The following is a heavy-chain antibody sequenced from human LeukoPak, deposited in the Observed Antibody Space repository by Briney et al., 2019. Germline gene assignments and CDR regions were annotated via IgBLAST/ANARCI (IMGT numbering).Heavy chain of an antibody. CDR2: IDNNGIT. J-gene: IGHJ4*02. CDR1: GESFSGNF. CDR3: ARGGGGAKGFYFDY. V-gene: IGHV4-34*01. D-gene: IGHD1-26*01. Sequence: SETLSLTCAVSGESFSGNFWNWIRQSPGKGLEWIGEIDNNGITNYYPSLKSRGTMSIDANRKRFSLRLTPESAADAGVYFCARGGGGAKGFYFDYWGQGSLVTVSS.